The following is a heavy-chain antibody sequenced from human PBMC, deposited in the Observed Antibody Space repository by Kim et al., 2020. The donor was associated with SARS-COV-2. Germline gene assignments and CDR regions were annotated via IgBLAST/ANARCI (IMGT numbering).Heavy chain of an antibody. CDR3: ARGRMATKFLDY. CDR1: GFTFSSYG. Sequence: GGSLRLSCAASGFTFSSYGMHWVRQAPGKGLEWVAVIWYDGSNKYYADSVKGRFTISRDNSKNTLYLQMNSLRAEDTAVYYCARGRMATKFLDYWGQGTLVTVSS. J-gene: IGHJ4*02. D-gene: IGHD5-12*01. CDR2: IWYDGSNK. V-gene: IGHV3-33*08.